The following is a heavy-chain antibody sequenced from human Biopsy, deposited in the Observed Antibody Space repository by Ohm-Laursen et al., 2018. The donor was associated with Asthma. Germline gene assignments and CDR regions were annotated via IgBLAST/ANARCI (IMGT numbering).Heavy chain of an antibody. Sequence: ESSVKVSCKSSGYTFINYAIHWVRQAPGQRLEWMGWISAGNGNTKYSQKFQGRVTISRDTSASTAYMDLSNLRSEDTAVYYCARTYYDFLTGQVNDAFAMWGQGTMVTVSS. CDR1: GYTFINYA. CDR2: ISAGNGNT. J-gene: IGHJ3*02. V-gene: IGHV1-3*01. CDR3: ARTYYDFLTGQVNDAFAM. D-gene: IGHD3-9*01.